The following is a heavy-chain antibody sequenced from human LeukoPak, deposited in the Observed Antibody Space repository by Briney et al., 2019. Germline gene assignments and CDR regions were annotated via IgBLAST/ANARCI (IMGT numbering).Heavy chain of an antibody. J-gene: IGHJ4*02. CDR2: INRSRST. Sequence: WETLSLSCAVSGVSFSGYNWSWIRQPPGKGLEWIWEINRSRSTNYNPALMRRVIISLDTTNNNFSLKLSYMTAADTTVYYCAGTIYYYNSRSYGAPYYFDYWGQGTLVTVSS. CDR3: AGTIYYYNSRSYGAPYYFDY. D-gene: IGHD3-10*01. CDR1: GVSFSGYN. V-gene: IGHV4-34*01.